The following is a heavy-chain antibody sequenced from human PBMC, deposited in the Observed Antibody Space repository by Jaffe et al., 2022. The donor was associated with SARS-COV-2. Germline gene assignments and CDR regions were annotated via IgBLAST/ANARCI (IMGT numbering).Heavy chain of an antibody. CDR2: IKQDGSEK. D-gene: IGHD3-10*01. J-gene: IGHJ3*02. Sequence: EVQLVESGGGLVQPGGSLRLSCAASGFTFSSYWMSWVRQAPGKGLEWVANIKQDGSEKYYVDSVKGRFTISRDNAKNSLYLQMNSLRAEDTAVYYCARDGMEGITMVRGEGDAFDIWGQGTMVTVSS. CDR3: ARDGMEGITMVRGEGDAFDI. V-gene: IGHV3-7*03. CDR1: GFTFSSYW.